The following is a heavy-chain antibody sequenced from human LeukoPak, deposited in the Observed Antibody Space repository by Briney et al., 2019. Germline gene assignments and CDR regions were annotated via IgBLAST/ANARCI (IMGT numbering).Heavy chain of an antibody. V-gene: IGHV1-2*02. Sequence: ASVKVSCQASGYTFTGYYMHWVRQAPGQGLEWMGWINLNSGGTNYAQKFQGRVTMTRDTSISTAYMELSRLRSDDTAVYYCAREGELYYYDSSGYYLDYWGQGTLVTVSS. CDR2: INLNSGGT. D-gene: IGHD3-22*01. CDR3: AREGELYYYDSSGYYLDY. J-gene: IGHJ4*02. CDR1: GYTFTGYY.